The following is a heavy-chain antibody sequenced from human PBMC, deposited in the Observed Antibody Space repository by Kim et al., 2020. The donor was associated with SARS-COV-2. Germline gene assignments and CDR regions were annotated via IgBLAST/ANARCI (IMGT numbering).Heavy chain of an antibody. CDR3: AVLDSVQVPGGI. V-gene: IGHV3-48*03. J-gene: IGHJ4*02. D-gene: IGHD3-10*01. Sequence: YVDSVKGRFTMARDNAKNTVYLQMNSMRSEDTASYYWAVLDSVQVPGGIWGQGSLVTVSS.